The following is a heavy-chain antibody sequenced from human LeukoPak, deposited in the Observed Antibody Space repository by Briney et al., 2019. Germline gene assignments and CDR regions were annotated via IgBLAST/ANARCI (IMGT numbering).Heavy chain of an antibody. J-gene: IGHJ4*02. D-gene: IGHD1-26*01. V-gene: IGHV3-7*01. CDR3: ASDFIWELLDY. Sequence: PGGSLRLSCAAAGFTFSNYWMSWVRQAPGKGLEWVANIKQDGSEKYYVDSVKGRFTISRDNAKNSLYLQMNSLRAEDTAVYYCASDFIWELLDYWGQGTLVTVSS. CDR1: GFTFSNYW. CDR2: IKQDGSEK.